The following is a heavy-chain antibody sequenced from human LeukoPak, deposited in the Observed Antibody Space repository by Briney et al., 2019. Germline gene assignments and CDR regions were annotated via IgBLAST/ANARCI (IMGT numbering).Heavy chain of an antibody. CDR1: GFTISSYR. D-gene: IGHD3-9*01. J-gene: IGHJ4*02. Sequence: GGSLRLSCADSGFTISSYRMNWVRQAPGKGREWVANIKQDGSENYFVDSVKGRFTISRDNAKNSLYMQMNSLRAEDTAVYYCARVPLLTAYFDYWGQGTLVTVSS. CDR3: ARVPLLTAYFDY. CDR2: IKQDGSEN. V-gene: IGHV3-7*05.